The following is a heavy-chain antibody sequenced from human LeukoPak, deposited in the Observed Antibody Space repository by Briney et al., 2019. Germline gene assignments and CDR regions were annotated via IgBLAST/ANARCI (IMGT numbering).Heavy chain of an antibody. Sequence: GGSLRLSCAASGFTFSSYSMNWVRQAPGKGLEWVSSITSSSSYIYYADSVKGRFTISRDNSKNTLYLQMNSLRAEDTAVYYCARARSSYGYGDAFDIWGQGTMVTVSS. CDR1: GFTFSSYS. D-gene: IGHD5-18*01. J-gene: IGHJ3*02. CDR2: ITSSSSYI. CDR3: ARARSSYGYGDAFDI. V-gene: IGHV3-21*01.